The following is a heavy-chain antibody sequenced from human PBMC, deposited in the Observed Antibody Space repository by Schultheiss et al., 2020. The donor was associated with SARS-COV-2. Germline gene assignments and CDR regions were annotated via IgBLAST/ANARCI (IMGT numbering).Heavy chain of an antibody. CDR3: ARGGGYYYGSGTSNWFDP. Sequence: SETLSLTCAVYGGSFSANYWSWIRQPPGKGLEWIGEVIHSGSTKYNPSLKSRVTISVDTSKNQFSLKLSSVTAADTAVYYCARGGGYYYGSGTSNWFDPWGQGTLVTVSS. CDR2: VIHSGST. V-gene: IGHV4-34*01. D-gene: IGHD3-10*01. J-gene: IGHJ5*02. CDR1: GGSFSANY.